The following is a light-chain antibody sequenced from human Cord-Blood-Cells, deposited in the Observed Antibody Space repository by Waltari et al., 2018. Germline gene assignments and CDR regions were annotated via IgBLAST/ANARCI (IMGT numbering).Light chain of an antibody. J-gene: IGKJ3*01. V-gene: IGKV3-15*01. Sequence: EIVMTQSPATLSVSPGERATLSCRASQRVSSNLAWYQQKPGQAPRLLIYGSSTRSTGIPARCSGSWSGTEFTLTISVLYAEDVAVYCCQQYNSWPTFGPGTKVDIK. CDR3: QQYNSWPT. CDR1: QRVSSN. CDR2: GSS.